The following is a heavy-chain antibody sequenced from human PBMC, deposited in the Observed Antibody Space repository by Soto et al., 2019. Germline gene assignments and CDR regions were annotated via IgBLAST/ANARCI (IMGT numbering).Heavy chain of an antibody. D-gene: IGHD4-4*01. CDR3: MNSPRD. J-gene: IGHJ4*02. V-gene: IGHV3-66*01. CDR2: IYSGGST. CDR1: EFIVMSNY. Sequence: EVQLVESGGGLVQPGGSLRLSCAASEFIVMSNYMSWFRQAPGKGLEWVSLIYSGGSTYYADSVKGRFTISRDNSNNTVYLQMNKLRAEDTAVYYCMNSPRDLGQGTLVTVSS.